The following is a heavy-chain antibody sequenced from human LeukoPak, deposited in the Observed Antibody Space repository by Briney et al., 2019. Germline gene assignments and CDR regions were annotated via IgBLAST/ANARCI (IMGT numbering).Heavy chain of an antibody. CDR1: GGSIRSGGYY. Sequence: SQTLSLTCTVYGGSIRSGGYYWSWIRQHPGKCLEWIGYIYFSGSTYYNPSLKSRVTISVDTSKNQFSLKLSSVTAADTAVYYCARDRPGSIAYFDYWGQGTLVTVSS. J-gene: IGHJ4*02. D-gene: IGHD2/OR15-2a*01. CDR2: IYFSGST. V-gene: IGHV4-31*03. CDR3: ARDRPGSIAYFDY.